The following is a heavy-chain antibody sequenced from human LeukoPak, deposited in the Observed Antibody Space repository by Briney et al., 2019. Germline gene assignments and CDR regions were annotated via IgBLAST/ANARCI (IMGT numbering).Heavy chain of an antibody. J-gene: IGHJ6*03. Sequence: GGSLRLSCAASGFTFSSYAMSWVRQAPGKGLEWVSAIIGSGGSTYYADSVKGRFTISRDNSKNTLYLQMNSLRAEDTAVYYCAKDLPPYYDFWSGYPSMDVWGKGTTVTVSS. CDR1: GFTFSSYA. D-gene: IGHD3-3*01. CDR3: AKDLPPYYDFWSGYPSMDV. CDR2: IIGSGGST. V-gene: IGHV3-23*01.